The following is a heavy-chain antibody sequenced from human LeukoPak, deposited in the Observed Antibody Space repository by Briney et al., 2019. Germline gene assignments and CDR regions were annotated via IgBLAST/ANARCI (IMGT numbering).Heavy chain of an antibody. V-gene: IGHV3-43*02. CDR3: AKDSSGYYTRWYYYYYMDV. CDR2: ISGDGGST. D-gene: IGHD3-22*01. Sequence: GGSLRLSCAASGFTFDDYAMHWVRQAAGKGLEWVSPISGDGGSTYYADSVKGRFTISRDNSKNSLYLQMNSLRTEDTALYYCAKDSSGYYTRWYYYYYMDVWGKGTTVTVSS. CDR1: GFTFDDYA. J-gene: IGHJ6*03.